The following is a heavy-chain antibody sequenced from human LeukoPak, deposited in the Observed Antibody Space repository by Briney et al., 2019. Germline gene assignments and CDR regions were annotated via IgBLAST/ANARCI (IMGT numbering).Heavy chain of an antibody. J-gene: IGHJ5*02. CDR2: IKEDGSEK. CDR1: GFTFSVYW. D-gene: IGHD3-10*01. Sequence: GGTLRLSCVASGFTFSVYWMSWVRQAPGKGLEWVANIKEDGSEKYYVDSVKGRFTISRDNAKNSLYLQMSSLRAEDTAVYYCARGGSWFAPWGQGTLVTVSS. V-gene: IGHV3-7*01. CDR3: ARGGSWFAP.